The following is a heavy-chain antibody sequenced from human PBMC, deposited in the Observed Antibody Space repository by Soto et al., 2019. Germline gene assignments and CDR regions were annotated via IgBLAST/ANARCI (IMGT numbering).Heavy chain of an antibody. CDR1: GFTFDDYG. Sequence: GGSLRLSCAASGFTFDDYGMSWVRQAPGKGLEWVSGINWNGGSTGYADSVKGRFTISRDNAKNSLYLQMNSLRAEDTALYHCARGGYYDFWSGYYTPWGNSQPRYYYYYMDVWGKGTTVTVSS. CDR2: INWNGGST. V-gene: IGHV3-20*01. J-gene: IGHJ6*03. D-gene: IGHD3-3*01. CDR3: ARGGYYDFWSGYYTPWGNSQPRYYYYYMDV.